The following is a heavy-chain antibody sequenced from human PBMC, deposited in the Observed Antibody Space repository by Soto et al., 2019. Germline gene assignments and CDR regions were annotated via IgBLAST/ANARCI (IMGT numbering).Heavy chain of an antibody. CDR1: GYNLSTYT. CDR2: ISAKNGNA. CDR3: ASGYFDHFFDF. Sequence: QVHLVQSGGEVKKPGASVIVSCKTSGYNLSTYTINWVRQAPGHRLEWIGWISAKNGNAAYPRKFQGRVTVTMDTSTTTSYMEVRTLRSDDTAVYYCASGYFDHFFDFWGQGTLVTVSS. D-gene: IGHD3-22*01. J-gene: IGHJ4*02. V-gene: IGHV1-18*04.